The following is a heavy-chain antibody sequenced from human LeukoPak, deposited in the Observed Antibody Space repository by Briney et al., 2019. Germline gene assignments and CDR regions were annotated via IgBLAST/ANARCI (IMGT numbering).Heavy chain of an antibody. CDR1: GYTFTGYG. CDR2: ISAYNGNT. CDR3: ARGQTNYFDWLSSYFDY. V-gene: IGHV1-18*01. J-gene: IGHJ4*02. Sequence: GASVKVSCKASGYTFTGYGISWVRQAPGQGLEWMGWISAYNGNTNYAQKLQGRVTMTTDTSTSTAYMELRSLRSDDTAVYYCARGQTNYFDWLSSYFDYWGQGTLVTVSS. D-gene: IGHD3-9*01.